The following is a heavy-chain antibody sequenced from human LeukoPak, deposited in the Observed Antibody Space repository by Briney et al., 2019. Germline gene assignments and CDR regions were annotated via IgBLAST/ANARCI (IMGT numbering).Heavy chain of an antibody. CDR3: ARGSYCSSTSCPDDY. CDR1: GYTFTGYY. V-gene: IGHV1-2*02. Sequence: ASVKVSCKASGYTFTGYYMHWVRQAPGQGLEWMGWINPNSGGTNYAQKFQGRVTMTRDTSISTAYMELSRLRSDDTAVYYCARGSYCSSTSCPDDYWGQGTLVTVSS. D-gene: IGHD2-2*01. CDR2: INPNSGGT. J-gene: IGHJ4*02.